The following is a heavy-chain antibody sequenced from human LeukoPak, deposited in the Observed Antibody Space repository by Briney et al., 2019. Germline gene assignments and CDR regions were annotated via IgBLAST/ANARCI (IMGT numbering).Heavy chain of an antibody. CDR1: GGSFSGYY. J-gene: IGHJ4*02. Sequence: SETLSLTCAVHGGSFSGYYWSWIRQPPGKGLEWIGETNHSGSTNYNPSLKSRVTISVDTSKNQFSLKLSSVTAADTAVYYCASRKLHYYDSRNFDYWGQGTLVTVSS. D-gene: IGHD3-22*01. CDR2: TNHSGST. CDR3: ASRKLHYYDSRNFDY. V-gene: IGHV4-34*01.